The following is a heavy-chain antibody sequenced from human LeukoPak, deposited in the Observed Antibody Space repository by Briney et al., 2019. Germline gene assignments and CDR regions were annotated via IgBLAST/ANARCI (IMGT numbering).Heavy chain of an antibody. V-gene: IGHV1-46*01. Sequence: GASVKVSCKASGYTFSSNYMHWVRQAPGQGLEWMGIINPSGGSTNYAQKFQGRVTMTRDTSTSTVYMELSSLRSEDTAVYYCAREDSSSWYEYWGQGTLVTVSS. J-gene: IGHJ4*02. D-gene: IGHD6-13*01. CDR2: INPSGGST. CDR1: GYTFSSNY. CDR3: AREDSSSWYEY.